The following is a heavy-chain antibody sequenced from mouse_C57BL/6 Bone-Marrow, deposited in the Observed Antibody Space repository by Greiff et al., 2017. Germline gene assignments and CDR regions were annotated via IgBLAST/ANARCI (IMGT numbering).Heavy chain of an antibody. J-gene: IGHJ1*03. CDR3: ARLYDWYFDV. Sequence: QVQLQQSGLGLVQPSQSLSITCTVSGFSLTSYGVHWVRQSPGKGLEWLGVIWSGGSTDYNAAFISRLSISKDNSKSQVFFKMNSLQADDTAIYYCARLYDWYFDVWGTGTTVTVSS. V-gene: IGHV2-2*01. CDR2: IWSGGST. CDR1: GFSLTSYG. D-gene: IGHD1-1*01.